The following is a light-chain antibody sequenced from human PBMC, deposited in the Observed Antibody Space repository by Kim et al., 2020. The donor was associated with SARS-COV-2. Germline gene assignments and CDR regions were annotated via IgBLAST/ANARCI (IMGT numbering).Light chain of an antibody. CDR1: QSVTST. CDR2: GAS. CDR3: QRYNTWPPA. V-gene: IGKV3-15*01. J-gene: IGKJ1*01. Sequence: EIVMTQSPATLSVSPGERATLSCRASQSVTSTLAWYQQKPGQAPRLLIYGASTRATGVPARFSGSGSGTDFTLTISSLQSEDFAVYYCQRYNTWPPAFGQGTKVDIK.